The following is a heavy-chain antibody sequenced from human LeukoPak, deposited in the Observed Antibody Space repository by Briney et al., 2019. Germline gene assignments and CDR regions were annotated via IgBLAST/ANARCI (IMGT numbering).Heavy chain of an antibody. V-gene: IGHV3-30-3*01. CDR2: ISYDGSNK. CDR1: GFTFSSYA. J-gene: IGHJ4*02. D-gene: IGHD3-10*01. CDR3: ARDLAGHYYGSGSSFDY. Sequence: GRSLRLSCAAPGFTFSSYAMHWVRQAPGKGLEWVAVISYDGSNKYYADSVKGRFTISRDNSKNSLFLQMDSLRAEDTAVYYCARDLAGHYYGSGSSFDYWGQGTLVTVS.